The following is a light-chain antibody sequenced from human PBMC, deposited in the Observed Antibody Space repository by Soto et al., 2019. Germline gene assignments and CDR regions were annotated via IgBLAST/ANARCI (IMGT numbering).Light chain of an antibody. J-gene: IGKJ1*01. CDR1: QSISSW. V-gene: IGKV1-5*01. Sequence: DIQMTPPPSTLSASVGDRVTITCRASQSISSWLAWYQQKPGKAPKLLIYDASSLESGVPSRFSGSGSGTEFTLTISSLQPDDFATYYCQQYNSYWTVGQGTKVDIK. CDR3: QQYNSYWT. CDR2: DAS.